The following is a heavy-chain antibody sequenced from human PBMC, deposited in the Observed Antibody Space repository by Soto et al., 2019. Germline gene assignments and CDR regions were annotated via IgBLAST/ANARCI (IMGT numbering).Heavy chain of an antibody. D-gene: IGHD5-12*01. CDR3: AKDARLDLVEASPARYNYYFDS. CDR1: EFTFKNYP. V-gene: IGHV3-23*01. J-gene: IGHJ4*02. Sequence: HPGGSLRLSCAASEFTFKNYPMSWVRQAPGKGLEWVAAISGGGGGTYYSDSVRGRFTTSRDNSENMLFLQMNSLRAADTAVYFCAKDARLDLVEASPARYNYYFDSWGLGTMVTVSS. CDR2: ISGGGGGT.